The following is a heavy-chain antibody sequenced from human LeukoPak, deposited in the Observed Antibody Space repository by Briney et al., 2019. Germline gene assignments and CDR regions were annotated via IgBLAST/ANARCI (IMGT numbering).Heavy chain of an antibody. CDR2: KYYSGST. Sequence: PSETLSLTCDVSGVSINTCCYYWTWIRQPPGKGMEWIGYKYYSGSTRYNSSLRSRLTISLDSSKNQFSLGLTSVTAADTAVYYCARGRSYGFDFDSWGPGTLVIVSS. V-gene: IGHV4-61*01. CDR1: GVSINTCCYY. D-gene: IGHD5-18*01. J-gene: IGHJ4*02. CDR3: ARGRSYGFDFDS.